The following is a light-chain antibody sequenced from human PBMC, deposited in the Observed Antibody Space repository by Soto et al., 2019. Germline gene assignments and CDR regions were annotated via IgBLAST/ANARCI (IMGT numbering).Light chain of an antibody. CDR1: QSISSW. CDR3: QQSFT. V-gene: IGKV1-5*03. Sequence: DIQMTQSPSTLSASVGDRVTITCRASQSISSWLAWYQQKPGKAPKLLIYKASSLESGVPSRFSGSGSWTEFTLTLSSLQPDDFATYHYQQSFTFGPGTKVDIK. CDR2: KAS. J-gene: IGKJ3*01.